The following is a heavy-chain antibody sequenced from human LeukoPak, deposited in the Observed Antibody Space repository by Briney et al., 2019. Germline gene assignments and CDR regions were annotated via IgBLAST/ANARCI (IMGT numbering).Heavy chain of an antibody. CDR3: ARANYDFWSGYPNWFDP. V-gene: IGHV4-59*01. D-gene: IGHD3-3*01. J-gene: IGHJ5*02. CDR1: GGSISSYY. Sequence: PSETLSLTCTVSGGSISSYYWSWIRQPPGKGLEWIGYIYHSGSTNYNPSLKSRVTISVDTSKNQFSLKLSSVTAADTAVYYCARANYDFWSGYPNWFDPWGQGTLVTVSS. CDR2: IYHSGST.